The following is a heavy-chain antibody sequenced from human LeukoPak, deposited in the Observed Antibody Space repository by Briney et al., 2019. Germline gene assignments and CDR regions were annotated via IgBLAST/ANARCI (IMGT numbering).Heavy chain of an antibody. V-gene: IGHV3-23*01. CDR2: ISVGGGTT. Sequence: GGSLRLSCAASGFTVSSNYMSWVRQAPGKGLEWVSAISVGGGTTYYADSVKGRFTISRDNSKSTLYLQMNSLRAEDTAVYYCAKRIVGAPYAFDIWGQGTMVTVSS. D-gene: IGHD1-26*01. CDR3: AKRIVGAPYAFDI. CDR1: GFTVSSNY. J-gene: IGHJ3*02.